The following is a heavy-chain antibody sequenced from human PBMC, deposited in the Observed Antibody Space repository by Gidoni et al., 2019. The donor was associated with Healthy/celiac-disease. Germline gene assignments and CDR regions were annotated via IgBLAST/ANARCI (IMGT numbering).Heavy chain of an antibody. CDR1: GCTLPELS. CDR3: ATVGGGSYLQH. D-gene: IGHD1-26*01. J-gene: IGHJ1*01. CDR2: FDPEDGET. Sequence: QVRLVQSGAEGKKPGASVKGSCKVSGCTLPELSMHWVRQAPGKGLEWMGGFDPEDGETIYAQKFQGRVTMTEDTSTDTADMELSSLRSEDTAVYYCATVGGGSYLQHWGQGTLVTVSS. V-gene: IGHV1-24*01.